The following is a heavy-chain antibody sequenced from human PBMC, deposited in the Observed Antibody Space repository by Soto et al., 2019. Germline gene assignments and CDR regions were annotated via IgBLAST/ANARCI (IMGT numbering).Heavy chain of an antibody. CDR1: GFTFANYA. Sequence: EVQLLESGGGLVQPGGSLRLSCAASGFTFANYAMSWVRQVPGKGLEWVSGVSGSGGSTYYADSVKGRFTISKVASKETLYLQMHPLRVEDTAIYYCPKATSWYYYYSMDVWGRGTTVTVSS. D-gene: IGHD3-10*01. V-gene: IGHV3-23*01. J-gene: IGHJ6*02. CDR2: VSGSGGST. CDR3: PKATSWYYYYSMDV.